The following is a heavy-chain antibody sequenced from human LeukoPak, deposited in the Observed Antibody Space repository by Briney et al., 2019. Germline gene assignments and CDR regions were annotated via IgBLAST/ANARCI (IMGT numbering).Heavy chain of an antibody. V-gene: IGHV3-30*18. J-gene: IGHJ4*02. CDR2: ISYDGSNK. CDR1: GFSFSSYD. D-gene: IGHD5-12*01. CDR3: AKRSGYGFDY. Sequence: GGSLRLSCAASGFSFSSYDMLWVRQAPGKGLEWVAVISYDGSNKYYADSVKGRFTISRDNSKNTLSLQTNSLRPEDTAVYYCAKRSGYGFDYWGQGTLVTVSS.